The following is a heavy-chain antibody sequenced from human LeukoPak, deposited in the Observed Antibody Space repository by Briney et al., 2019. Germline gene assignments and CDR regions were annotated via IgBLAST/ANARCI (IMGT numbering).Heavy chain of an antibody. Sequence: PGGSLRLSCAASGFSFDTYAMHWVRQAPGQGLEWMAIIWHDGSHKFYSNSVRGQFTISRDNSKNTVYIQMNNLRPDDTAVYYCAREIFGSGSYPDIWGQGTLVTVSS. CDR1: GFSFDTYA. CDR2: IWHDGSHK. J-gene: IGHJ4*02. V-gene: IGHV3-33*01. D-gene: IGHD3-10*01. CDR3: AREIFGSGSYPDI.